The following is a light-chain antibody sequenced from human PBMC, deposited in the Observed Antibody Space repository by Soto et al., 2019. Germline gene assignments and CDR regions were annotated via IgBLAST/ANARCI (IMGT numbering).Light chain of an antibody. CDR2: DAS. CDR1: QSVSSY. Sequence: EIVLTQSPAILSMSPGERATLSCRASQSVSSYFAWYQQKPGQAPRLLIYDASNRATGVPARFSGSGSGTDFTLTISSLEPEDFAVYYCQQRRYWPVTFGQGTQVDNQ. J-gene: IGKJ1*01. CDR3: QQRRYWPVT. V-gene: IGKV3-11*01.